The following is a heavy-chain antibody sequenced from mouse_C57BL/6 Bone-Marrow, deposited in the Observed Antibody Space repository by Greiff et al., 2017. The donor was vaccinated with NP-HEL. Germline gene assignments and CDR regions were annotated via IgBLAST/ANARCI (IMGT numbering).Heavy chain of an antibody. V-gene: IGHV1-9*01. Sequence: QVQLQQSGAELMKPGASVKLSCKATGYTFTGYWIEWVKQRPGHGLEWIGEILPGSGSTNYNEKFKGKATFTADTSSNTASMQLSSLTTEDSAIYYCARDAMSGYYGYAMDYWGQGTSVTVSS. CDR2: ILPGSGST. D-gene: IGHD1-1*01. J-gene: IGHJ4*01. CDR1: GYTFTGYW. CDR3: ARDAMSGYYGYAMDY.